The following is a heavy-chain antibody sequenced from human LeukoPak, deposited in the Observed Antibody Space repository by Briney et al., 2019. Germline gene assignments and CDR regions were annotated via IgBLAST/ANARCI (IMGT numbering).Heavy chain of an antibody. Sequence: GGSLRLSCAASGFTFNRYNMNWVRRAPGKGLEWVSSISTSSSYIYYADSVKGRFTISRDNAKNSLYLEMNSLRAEDTAVYYCARGADGVSSNSRGWFDPWGQGTLVTVSS. V-gene: IGHV3-21*01. CDR3: ARGADGVSSNSRGWFDP. J-gene: IGHJ5*02. D-gene: IGHD2-15*01. CDR2: ISTSSSYI. CDR1: GFTFNRYN.